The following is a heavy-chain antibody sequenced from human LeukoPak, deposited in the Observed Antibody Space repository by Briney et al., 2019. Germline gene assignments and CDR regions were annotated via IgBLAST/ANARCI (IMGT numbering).Heavy chain of an antibody. CDR2: IYYSGST. Sequence: PSETLSLTCTVSGGSISSYYWSWIRQPPGKGLEWIGYIYYSGSTNYNPSLKSRVTISVDTSKNQFSLKLSSVTAADTAVYYCARLTSVVVVAATHNWFDPRGQGTLVTVSS. V-gene: IGHV4-59*01. CDR1: GGSISSYY. J-gene: IGHJ5*02. D-gene: IGHD2-15*01. CDR3: ARLTSVVVVAATHNWFDP.